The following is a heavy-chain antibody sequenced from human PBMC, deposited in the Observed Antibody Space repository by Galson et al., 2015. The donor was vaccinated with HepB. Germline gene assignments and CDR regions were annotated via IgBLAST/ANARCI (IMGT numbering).Heavy chain of an antibody. CDR3: QIGHYFDS. CDR2: ISSNGKGI. D-gene: IGHD2-21*01. Sequence: SLRLSCAASGFAFSTYSMNWVRQAPGKGLEWVSYISSNGKGIYYADSVKGRFTISRDNAKNLLYLQMNSVRAEDTAVYYCQIGHYFDSWGQGTLVIVSS. J-gene: IGHJ4*02. V-gene: IGHV3-48*04. CDR1: GFAFSTYS.